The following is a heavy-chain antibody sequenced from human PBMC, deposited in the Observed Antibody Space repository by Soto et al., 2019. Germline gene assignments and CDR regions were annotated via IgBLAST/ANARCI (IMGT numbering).Heavy chain of an antibody. V-gene: IGHV3-53*01. Sequence: GGSLRLSCAASGFTVSSNYMSWVRQAPGKGLECVSFIYSGDTTYYADSVKGRFTVSRDNSKNTPYVQMNSLRAEDTAVYYCARGRGYYDSRGYSGYYFDYWGLGTLVTVSS. CDR2: IYSGDTT. J-gene: IGHJ4*02. CDR3: ARGRGYYDSRGYSGYYFDY. CDR1: GFTVSSNY. D-gene: IGHD3-22*01.